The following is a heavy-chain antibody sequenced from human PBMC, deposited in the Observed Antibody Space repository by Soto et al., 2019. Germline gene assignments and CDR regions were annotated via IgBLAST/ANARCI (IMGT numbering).Heavy chain of an antibody. V-gene: IGHV4-30-4*01. CDR1: GGSISSGDYY. CDR2: IYYSGST. CDR3: ARDGRRVPAAPGFDP. Sequence: SETLSLTCTVSGGSISSGDYYWIWIRHPPGKGLEWIGYIYYSGSTYYNPSLKSRVTISVDTSKNQFSLKLSSVTAADTAVYYCARDGRRVPAAPGFDPWGQGTLVTVS. D-gene: IGHD2-2*01. J-gene: IGHJ5*02.